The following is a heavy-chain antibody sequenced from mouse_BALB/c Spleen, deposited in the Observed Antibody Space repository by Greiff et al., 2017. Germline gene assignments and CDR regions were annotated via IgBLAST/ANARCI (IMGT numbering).Heavy chain of an antibody. Sequence: EVMLVESGGGLVQPGGSLKLSCAASGFTFSSYGMSWVRQTPDKRLELVATINSNGGSTYYPDSVKGRFTISRDNAKNTLYLQMSSLKSEDTAMYYCARDDDYSWFAYWGQGTLVTVSA. CDR3: ARDDDYSWFAY. CDR1: GFTFSSYG. V-gene: IGHV5-6-3*01. CDR2: INSNGGST. D-gene: IGHD2-3*01. J-gene: IGHJ3*01.